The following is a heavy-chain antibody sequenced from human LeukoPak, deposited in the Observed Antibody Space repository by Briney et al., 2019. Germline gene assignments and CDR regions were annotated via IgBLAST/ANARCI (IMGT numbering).Heavy chain of an antibody. CDR1: GCTFTSYA. V-gene: IGHV1-3*01. J-gene: IGHJ3*02. D-gene: IGHD3-3*01. Sequence: GASVKVSCKASGCTFTSYAMHWVRQAPGQRLEWMGWINAGNGNTKYSQKFEGRVTITRDTSASTAYMELSSLRSEDTAVYYCARENRFLEWLSKSDAFDIWGQGTMVTVSS. CDR2: INAGNGNT. CDR3: ARENRFLEWLSKSDAFDI.